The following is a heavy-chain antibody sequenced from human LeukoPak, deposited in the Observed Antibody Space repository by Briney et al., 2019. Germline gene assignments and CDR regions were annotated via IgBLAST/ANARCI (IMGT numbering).Heavy chain of an antibody. V-gene: IGHV3-23*01. CDR3: AKDALQGSPIVAAQIDN. CDR1: VITLSVHA. J-gene: IGHJ4*02. CDR2: KSSGGGSR. D-gene: IGHD6-13*01. Sequence: GGSLRLSRAASVITLSVHAMNCVRDAPGRGRVGGLSKSSGGGSRYYTDSVNGRFTISRDNSKSTLSLQMSSLRVEDTAIYYGAKDALQGSPIVAAQIDNWGQGTLVTVSS.